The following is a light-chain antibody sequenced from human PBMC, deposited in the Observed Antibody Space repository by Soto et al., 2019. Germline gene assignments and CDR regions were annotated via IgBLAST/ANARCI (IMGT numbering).Light chain of an antibody. Sequence: QSALTQPASVSGSPGQSITISCTGTSSDVGGYTYVSWYQQHPGKAPKLMIYDVSYRPSGVSNRFSGSKSGNTASLTISGLQAEDEADYYCCSSTSSNTYVLGTGTKVTVL. CDR1: SSDVGGYTY. J-gene: IGLJ1*01. CDR3: CSSTSSNTYV. CDR2: DVS. V-gene: IGLV2-14*01.